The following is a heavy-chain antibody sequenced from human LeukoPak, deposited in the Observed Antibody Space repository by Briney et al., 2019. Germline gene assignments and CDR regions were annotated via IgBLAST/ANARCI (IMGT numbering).Heavy chain of an antibody. CDR2: ISWNSGSI. Sequence: PGRSLRLSCAASGFTFDDYAMHWVRQAPGEGLEWVSGISWNSGSIGYADSVKGRFTISRDNAKNSLYLQMNSLRAEDTALYYCAKDYCSSTSCYRDADHYFDYWGQGTLVTVSS. D-gene: IGHD2-2*01. J-gene: IGHJ4*02. CDR1: GFTFDDYA. V-gene: IGHV3-9*01. CDR3: AKDYCSSTSCYRDADHYFDY.